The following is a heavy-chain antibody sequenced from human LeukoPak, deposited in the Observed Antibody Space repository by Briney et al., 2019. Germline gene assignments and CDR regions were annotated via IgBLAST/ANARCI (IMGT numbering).Heavy chain of an antibody. CDR3: TTVYPSSTILYGMDV. CDR2: IKSKTDGGTT. Sequence: GGSLRLSCAASGFTFTSYWMSWVRQAPGKGLEWVGRIKSKTDGGTTDYAAPVKGRFTISRDDSKNTLYLQMNSLKTEDTAVYYCTTVYPSSTILYGMDVWGQGTTVTVSS. V-gene: IGHV3-15*01. D-gene: IGHD2-2*01. J-gene: IGHJ6*02. CDR1: GFTFTSYW.